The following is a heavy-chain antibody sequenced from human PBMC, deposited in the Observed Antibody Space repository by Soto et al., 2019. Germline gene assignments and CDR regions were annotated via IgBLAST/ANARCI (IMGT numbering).Heavy chain of an antibody. CDR2: VYSGGIT. D-gene: IGHD1-26*01. J-gene: IGHJ3*02. CDR3: ARTYNGRFFDI. CDR1: DFTVTSNY. V-gene: IGHV3-53*02. Sequence: EVQLMETGGGLIQPGGSLRLSCTASDFTVTSNYMSWVRQAPGKGLEWVSGVYSGGITYYADSVKGRFTISRDSSKNTLYVQMKSLRAEDTAVYYCARTYNGRFFDIWGQGTMVTVSS.